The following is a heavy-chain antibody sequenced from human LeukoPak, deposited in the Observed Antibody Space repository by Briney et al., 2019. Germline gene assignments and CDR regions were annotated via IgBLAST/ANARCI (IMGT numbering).Heavy chain of an antibody. D-gene: IGHD5-18*01. CDR2: ITGIGGST. V-gene: IGHV3-23*01. CDR1: GFTFSSYG. Sequence: GGTLRLSCAASGFTFSSYGMSWVRQAPGKGLEWVSVITGIGGSTYYADSVKGRFTISRDNSKNTLYLQMISLRAEDTAVYYCAKARRIQLWLSWGQGTLVTVSS. CDR3: AKARRIQLWLS. J-gene: IGHJ5*02.